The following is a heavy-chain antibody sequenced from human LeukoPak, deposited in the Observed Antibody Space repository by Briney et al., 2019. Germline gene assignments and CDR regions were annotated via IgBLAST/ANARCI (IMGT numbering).Heavy chain of an antibody. CDR3: TREQDREAAATVVGDY. D-gene: IGHD4-23*01. J-gene: IGHJ4*02. Sequence: GGSLRLSCAASGFTFSTHRMNWVRQAPGKGLEWVADISGSSDDLHYADSVTGRFTISRDNAKDSVYLQMNSLRAEDTAVYYCTREQDREAAATVVGDYWGQGTLVTVSS. CDR2: ISGSSDDL. CDR1: GFTFSTHR. V-gene: IGHV3-48*01.